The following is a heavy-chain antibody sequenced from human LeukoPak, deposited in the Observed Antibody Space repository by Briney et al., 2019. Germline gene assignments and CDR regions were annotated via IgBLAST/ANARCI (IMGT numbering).Heavy chain of an antibody. CDR2: ISPGGGTT. CDR3: AKGAMYSSSRGYFDY. D-gene: IGHD6-13*01. CDR1: GFTFSNEA. Sequence: GGSLRLSCAVSGFTFSNEAMGWVRQLRGGGLEWVSTISPGGGTTYYAESMKGRFTISRDNSKSTLYLEMNSLRAEDTAVYYCAKGAMYSSSRGYFDYWGQGTLVTVSS. J-gene: IGHJ4*02. V-gene: IGHV3-23*01.